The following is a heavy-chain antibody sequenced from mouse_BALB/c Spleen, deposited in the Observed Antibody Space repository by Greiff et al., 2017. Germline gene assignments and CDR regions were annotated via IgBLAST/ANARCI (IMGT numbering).Heavy chain of an antibody. CDR3: ARDLVYYGSSYGYAMDY. CDR1: GFTFSSYA. V-gene: IGHV5-9-4*01. D-gene: IGHD1-1*01. CDR2: ISSGGSYT. J-gene: IGHJ4*01. Sequence: EVMLVESGGGLVKPGGSLKLSCAASGFTFSSYAMSWVRQSPEKRLEWVAEISSGGSYTYYPDTVTGRFTISRDNAKNTLYLEMSSLRSEDTAMYYCARDLVYYGSSYGYAMDYWGQGTSVTVSS.